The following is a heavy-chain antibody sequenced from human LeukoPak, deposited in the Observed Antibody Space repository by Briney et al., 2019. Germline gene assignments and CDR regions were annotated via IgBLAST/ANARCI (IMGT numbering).Heavy chain of an antibody. CDR2: IRYDGSNK. D-gene: IGHD3-22*01. Sequence: PGGSLRLSCTVSGFTFSSYGMHWVRQAPGKGLEWVTFIRYDGSNKYYSDSVKGRFTISRDNSKNTLYLQMNSLRAEDTAVYYCVKDPDDSYYMDVWGKGTTVTISS. J-gene: IGHJ6*03. CDR3: VKDPDDSYYMDV. V-gene: IGHV3-30*02. CDR1: GFTFSSYG.